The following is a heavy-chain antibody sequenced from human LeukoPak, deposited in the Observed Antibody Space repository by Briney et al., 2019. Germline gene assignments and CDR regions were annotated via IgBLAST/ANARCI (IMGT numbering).Heavy chain of an antibody. J-gene: IGHJ6*04. V-gene: IGHV3-7*03. Sequence: GGSLRLSCAVSGFPFSNSWMYWVRQVPGKGLEGVANIKSVGSGISYVDSVKGRYIISKDNARNTLYLQMNSLRVEDTAVYFCAGGNSMDVWGKGTAVTVSS. CDR1: GFPFSNSW. CDR2: IKSVGSGI. CDR3: AGGNSMDV. D-gene: IGHD1/OR15-1a*01.